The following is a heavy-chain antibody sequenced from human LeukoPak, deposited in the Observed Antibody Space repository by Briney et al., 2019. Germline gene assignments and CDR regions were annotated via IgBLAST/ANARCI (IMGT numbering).Heavy chain of an antibody. D-gene: IGHD6-19*01. Sequence: GGSLRLSCAASGFTFSSYSMNWVRQAPGKGLEWVSSISSSSSYIYYADSVKGRFTISRDNAKHSLYLQMNSLRAEDTAVYYCAREAGGQWLVNFDYWGQGTLVTVSS. CDR3: AREAGGQWLVNFDY. J-gene: IGHJ4*02. CDR1: GFTFSSYS. CDR2: ISSSSSYI. V-gene: IGHV3-21*01.